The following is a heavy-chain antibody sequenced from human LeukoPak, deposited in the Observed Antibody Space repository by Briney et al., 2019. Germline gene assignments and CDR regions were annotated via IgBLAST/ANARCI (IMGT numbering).Heavy chain of an antibody. Sequence: GGSLRLSCAASGVTLSSYAMSWARQAPGKGLEWVSVIYSGGSTYYADSVKGRFTFSRDNSKDTLYLQMNSLRAEDTAVYYCARGSNTAGDYWGQGTLVTVSS. J-gene: IGHJ4*02. CDR2: IYSGGST. V-gene: IGHV3-53*01. CDR3: ARGSNTAGDY. CDR1: GVTLSSYA. D-gene: IGHD5-18*01.